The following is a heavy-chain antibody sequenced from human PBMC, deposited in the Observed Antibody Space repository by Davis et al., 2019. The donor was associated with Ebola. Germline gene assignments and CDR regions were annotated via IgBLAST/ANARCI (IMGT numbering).Heavy chain of an antibody. D-gene: IGHD3-22*01. V-gene: IGHV3-53*01. CDR2: LGTSADT. J-gene: IGHJ4*02. CDR1: GFTVSNNY. Sequence: GGSLRLSCAASGFTVSNNYMSWVRQAPGKGLEWVSTLGTSADTYYADSVKGRFTISRDNSKNTLDLQMNSLRADDTAVYYCAKSTMIVGDWDFDYWGQGTLVTVSS. CDR3: AKSTMIVGDWDFDY.